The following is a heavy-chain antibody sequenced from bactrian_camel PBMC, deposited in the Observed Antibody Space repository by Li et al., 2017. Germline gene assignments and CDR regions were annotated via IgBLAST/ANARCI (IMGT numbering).Heavy chain of an antibody. CDR2: ISNDAGA. V-gene: IGHV3S53*01. Sequence: WSLGLTCTASTSAYVAYVYAMAWFRQAPGKQREAVAGISNDAGAAYADSVQGRFTISKDSAKNTLYLQMNNLKVEDTAMYYCAADAVNLQLARGYNYWGQGTQVTVSS. J-gene: IGHJ4*01. CDR1: TSAYVAYVYA. D-gene: IGHD6*01. CDR3: AADAVNLQLARGYNY.